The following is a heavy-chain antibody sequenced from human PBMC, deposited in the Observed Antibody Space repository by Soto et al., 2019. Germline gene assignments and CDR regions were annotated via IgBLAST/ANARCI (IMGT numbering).Heavy chain of an antibody. CDR2: IYYSGST. Sequence: QVQLQESGPGLVKPSQTLSLTCTVSGGSISSGGYYWSWIRQHPGKGLEWIGYIYYSGSTYYNPCLKSRDTISVDTSKNQFSLKLSSVTAADTAVYYCARTYQHRAPMFDYWGQGTLVTVSS. V-gene: IGHV4-31*03. D-gene: IGHD2-2*01. CDR1: GGSISSGGYY. J-gene: IGHJ4*02. CDR3: ARTYQHRAPMFDY.